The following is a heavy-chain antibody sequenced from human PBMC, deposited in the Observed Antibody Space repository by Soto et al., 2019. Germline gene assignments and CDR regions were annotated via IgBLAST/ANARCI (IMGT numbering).Heavy chain of an antibody. CDR1: GGSVSSGSYY. Sequence: QVQLQESGPGLVKPSETLSLTCTVSGGSVSSGSYYWSWIRQPPGKGLEWIGYIYYSGSTNYNTSLKTRLTISVNTAKNYFSLKLSSVTAADTAVYYCERVCLSGFLECLRTGWFDPWGQGTLVTVSS. D-gene: IGHD3-3*01. J-gene: IGHJ5*02. V-gene: IGHV4-61*01. CDR3: ERVCLSGFLECLRTGWFDP. CDR2: IYYSGST.